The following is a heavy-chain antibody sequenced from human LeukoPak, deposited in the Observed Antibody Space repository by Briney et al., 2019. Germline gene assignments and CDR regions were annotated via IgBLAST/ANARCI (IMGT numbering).Heavy chain of an antibody. V-gene: IGHV1-8*03. Sequence: ASVKVSCKAAGYSFTTFHMNWVRQAPGQWPEWMGWVNPDNGNTGFAQKFQGRVTITQNSSVTTVYMELSSLRSEDTAVYYCARAGDRGPYYYGSGSYRNWFDPWGQGTLVTVSS. CDR2: VNPDNGNT. D-gene: IGHD3-10*01. CDR1: GYSFTTFH. CDR3: ARAGDRGPYYYGSGSYRNWFDP. J-gene: IGHJ5*02.